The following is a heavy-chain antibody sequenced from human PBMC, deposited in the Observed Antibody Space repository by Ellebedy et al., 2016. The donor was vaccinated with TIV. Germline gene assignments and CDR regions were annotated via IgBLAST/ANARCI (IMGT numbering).Heavy chain of an antibody. CDR3: VRWVGHFDF. CDR1: GGSISSGGYS. V-gene: IGHV4-61*08. Sequence: MPSETLSLTCTVPGGSISSGGYSWNWIRQSPGKGLEWIGYNHYSESSNYNPSLKSRVTISVDTSKNQFSLKLSSVTAADTAVYYCVRWVGHFDFWGQGTLVTVSS. J-gene: IGHJ4*02. CDR2: NHYSESS. D-gene: IGHD1-26*01.